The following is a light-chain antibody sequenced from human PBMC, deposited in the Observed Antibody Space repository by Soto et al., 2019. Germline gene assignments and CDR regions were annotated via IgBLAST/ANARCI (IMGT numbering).Light chain of an antibody. CDR3: QSFDSSLSGYV. J-gene: IGLJ1*01. Sequence: QSVLTQPPSVSGAPGQRVTISCTGSSSNFGAGYDVHWYQQLPGTAPKLLIYGNSNRPSGVPDRFSGSKSDTSASLAITGLQAEDEADYYCQSFDSSLSGYVFGTGTRSPS. CDR2: GNS. V-gene: IGLV1-40*01. CDR1: SSNFGAGYD.